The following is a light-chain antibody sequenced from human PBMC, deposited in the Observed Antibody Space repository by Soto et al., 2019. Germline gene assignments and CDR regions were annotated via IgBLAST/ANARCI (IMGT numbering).Light chain of an antibody. V-gene: IGKV3D-20*01. CDR3: QQYGSSPHT. J-gene: IGKJ2*01. Sequence: EIVLTQSPATLSLSPGDRATLSCGASQSVSSSYLAWYQQKPGLAPRLLLYDASSRATGLPDRFIGSGSGTDFALTISRLEPQEFAVYYCQQYGSSPHTFGQGTQLEIK. CDR1: QSVSSSY. CDR2: DAS.